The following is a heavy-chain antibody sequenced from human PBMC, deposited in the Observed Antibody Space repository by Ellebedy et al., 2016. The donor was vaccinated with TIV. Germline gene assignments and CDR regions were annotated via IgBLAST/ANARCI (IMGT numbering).Heavy chain of an antibody. Sequence: GESLKISCAVSGFTFSDHGMHWVRQAPGKGLEWVAVIWYDGSDEKYSGSVKGRFTIPRDNSKNTLYLQMNSLRPEDTAVYYCARKPSGWHADHWGQGTLVTVSS. CDR3: ARKPSGWHADH. CDR1: GFTFSDHG. J-gene: IGHJ5*02. V-gene: IGHV3-33*01. D-gene: IGHD6-19*01. CDR2: IWYDGSDE.